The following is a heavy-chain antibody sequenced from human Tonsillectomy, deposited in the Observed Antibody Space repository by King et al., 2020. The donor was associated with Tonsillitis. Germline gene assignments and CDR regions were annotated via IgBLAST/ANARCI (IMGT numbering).Heavy chain of an antibody. D-gene: IGHD1-26*01. CDR3: VRHAEVNSGSYYFDF. V-gene: IGHV4-61*01. J-gene: IGHJ4*02. CDR2: IYYSGST. Sequence: VQLQESGPGLVKPSETLSLTCSVSGGSVSSGSYYWCWIRQPPGKGLEWIGYIYYSGSTHYNPSLKSRVTISVDTSKNQFSLKLSSVTAADTAVYYCVRHAEVNSGSYYFDFWGQGTLVTVSS. CDR1: GGSVSSGSYY.